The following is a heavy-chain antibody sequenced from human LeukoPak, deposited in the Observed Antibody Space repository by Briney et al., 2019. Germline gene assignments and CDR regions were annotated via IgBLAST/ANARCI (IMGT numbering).Heavy chain of an antibody. CDR1: GGSISTGPYY. Sequence: SETLSLTCTVSGGSISTGPYYWNWIRQPAGKGLDWIGRVSTRGTTFYNPSLKTRLPLSIDTSNPQFSLSLTSVTAADTAIYYCARDLLRGVTGSWFEAFDIWGQGTMVTVSS. J-gene: IGHJ3*02. V-gene: IGHV4-61*02. CDR2: VSTRGTT. CDR3: ARDLLRGVTGSWFEAFDI. D-gene: IGHD6-13*01.